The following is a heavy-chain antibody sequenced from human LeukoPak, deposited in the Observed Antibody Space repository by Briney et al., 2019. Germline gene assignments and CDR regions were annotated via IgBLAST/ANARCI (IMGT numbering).Heavy chain of an antibody. CDR2: ISGSGGST. D-gene: IGHD2-2*01. J-gene: IGHJ5*02. V-gene: IGHV3-23*01. CDR1: GFTFSSYA. CDR3: AKDPSSSSYNWFDP. Sequence: HGGSLRLSCAASGFTFSSYAMSWVRQAPGKGLEWVSSISGSGGSTYYADSVKGRFTISRDNSKSTLYLQMNSLRVEDTAIYYCAKDPSSSSYNWFDPWGQGTLVTVSS.